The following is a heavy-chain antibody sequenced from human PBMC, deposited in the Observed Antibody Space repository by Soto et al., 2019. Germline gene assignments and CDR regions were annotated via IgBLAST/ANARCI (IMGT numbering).Heavy chain of an antibody. CDR2: INHSGST. D-gene: IGHD3-10*01. CDR1: GGSFSGYY. Sequence: SETLSLTCAVYGGSFSGYYWSWIRQPPGKGLEWIGEINHSGSTNYNPSLKSRVTISVDTSKNQFSLKLSSVTAADTAVYYCARHIWFGEPWRWDYYYGMDVWGQGTTVTVSS. V-gene: IGHV4-34*01. J-gene: IGHJ6*02. CDR3: ARHIWFGEPWRWDYYYGMDV.